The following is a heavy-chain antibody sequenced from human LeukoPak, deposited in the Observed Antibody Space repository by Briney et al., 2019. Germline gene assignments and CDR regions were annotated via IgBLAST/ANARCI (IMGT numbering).Heavy chain of an antibody. D-gene: IGHD2-2*01. Sequence: SETLSLTCTVSGGSISSSSYYWGWIRQPPGEGLEWIGSIYYSGSTYYNPSLKSRVTISVDTSKNQFSLKLSSVTAADTAVYYCASTVVPAAMAEGYWGQGTLVTVSS. CDR1: GGSISSSSYY. CDR2: IYYSGST. V-gene: IGHV4-39*01. J-gene: IGHJ4*02. CDR3: ASTVVPAAMAEGY.